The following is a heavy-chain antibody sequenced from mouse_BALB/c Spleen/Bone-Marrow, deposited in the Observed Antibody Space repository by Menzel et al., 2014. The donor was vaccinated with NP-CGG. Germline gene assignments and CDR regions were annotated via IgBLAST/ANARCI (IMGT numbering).Heavy chain of an antibody. V-gene: IGHV2-2*02. J-gene: IGHJ4*01. D-gene: IGHD2-12*01. CDR2: IWSGGST. Sequence: VQLQQSGPGLVQPSQSLSITCTVSGFSLTSYGVHWVRQSPGKGLEWLGEIWSGGSTDYNAPFMSRLNISKDNSKSXVFFKMNSLQANDTAIYYCARNPIRRNAMDYWGQGTSVTVSS. CDR3: ARNPIRRNAMDY. CDR1: GFSLTSYG.